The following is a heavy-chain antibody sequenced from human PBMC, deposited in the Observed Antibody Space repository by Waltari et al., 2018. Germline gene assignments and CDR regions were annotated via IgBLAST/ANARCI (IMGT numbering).Heavy chain of an antibody. J-gene: IGHJ4*02. Sequence: QLQLQESGPGLVKPSETLSLTCTVSGGSISSSSYYWGWTRHPPGKGLEWIGSIHYSGSTYYNPSLKSRVTISVDTSKNQFSLKLSSVTAADTAVYYCARQLGYSSSSWYFDYWGQGTLVTVSS. CDR3: ARQLGYSSSSWYFDY. CDR1: GGSISSSSYY. V-gene: IGHV4-39*01. CDR2: IHYSGST. D-gene: IGHD6-6*01.